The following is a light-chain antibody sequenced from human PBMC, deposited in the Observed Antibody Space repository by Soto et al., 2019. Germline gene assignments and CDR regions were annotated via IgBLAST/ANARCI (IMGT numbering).Light chain of an antibody. J-gene: IGKJ2*01. Sequence: EIVLTQSPGTLSLSPGERTTLSYRANQTVSNSRLAWYQQKPGQAPRVLIYGASSRATGIPDRFSGSGFGTDFTLTISRLEPEDFAMYYCHQYGTSPQTFGQGTKLEIK. CDR1: QTVSNSR. V-gene: IGKV3-20*01. CDR2: GAS. CDR3: HQYGTSPQT.